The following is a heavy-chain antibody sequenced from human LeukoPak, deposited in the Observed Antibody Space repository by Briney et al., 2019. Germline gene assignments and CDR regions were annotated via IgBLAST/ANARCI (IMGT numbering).Heavy chain of an antibody. CDR3: ARGPQEYQLLWGHY. V-gene: IGHV3-48*03. Sequence: GGSLRLSCAASGFTFSTYDMNWVRQAPGKGLEWVSYISSGDTTIYYADSVKGRFTISRDDAKNSLYLQMNSLRAEDTAVYYCARGPQEYQLLWGHYWGQGTLVTVSS. CDR1: GFTFSTYD. CDR2: ISSGDTTI. D-gene: IGHD2-2*01. J-gene: IGHJ4*02.